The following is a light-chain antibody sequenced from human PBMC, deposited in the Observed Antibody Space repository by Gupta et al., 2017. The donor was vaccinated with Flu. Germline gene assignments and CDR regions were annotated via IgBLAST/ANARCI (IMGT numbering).Light chain of an antibody. V-gene: IGKV1-39*01. CDR1: HSISSY. Sequence: EIQMTHSTSYLSASVGDSVTNTCLASHSISSYLNWYQQKPGKAPKLLIYGASSLHSGVPSRFSGSGSGTDFTLTISSLQPEDFATYYCQKSYSTPLTFGGGTKVEIK. CDR3: QKSYSTPLT. CDR2: GAS. J-gene: IGKJ4*01.